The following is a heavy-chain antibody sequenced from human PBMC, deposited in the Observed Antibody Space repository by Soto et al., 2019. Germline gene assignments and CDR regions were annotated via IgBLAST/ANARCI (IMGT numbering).Heavy chain of an antibody. V-gene: IGHV1-69*13. CDR3: ARDKSYYYYGMDV. J-gene: IGHJ6*02. Sequence: SVKVSCKASGGTFSSYAISWVRQAPGQGLEWMGGIIPIFGTANYAQKFQGRVTITADESTSTAYMELRSLRSDDTAVYYCARDKSYYYYGMDVWGQGTTVTVSS. CDR2: IIPIFGTA. CDR1: GGTFSSYA.